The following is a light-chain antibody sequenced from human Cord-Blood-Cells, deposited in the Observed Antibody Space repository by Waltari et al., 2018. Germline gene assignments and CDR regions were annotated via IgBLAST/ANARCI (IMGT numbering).Light chain of an antibody. CDR2: AAS. J-gene: IGKJ1*01. CDR3: HPYYSFPWT. V-gene: IGKV1D-8*03. Sequence: IWMTQSPSLLSASTGDRVTISCRMSLGISSYLAWYPQKPGKAPVLLISAASSLQICVPPRFSGSGSGTDFTLVILCLQSEDSATYYVHPYYSFPWTFGQGTKVEIK. CDR1: LGISSY.